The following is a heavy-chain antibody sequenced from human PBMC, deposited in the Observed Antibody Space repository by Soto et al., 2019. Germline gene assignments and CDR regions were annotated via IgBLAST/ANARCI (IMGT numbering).Heavy chain of an antibody. V-gene: IGHV1-69*06. Sequence: QVQLVQSGAEVKKPGSSVRVSCKASGGTFTDFAFSWVRQAPGQGFEWLGGIIPSYGTTNYAQKYHGDVTITADISTSTVDWELTSLTSEDTAVYYCAREEVAACRGQSCYAYNSGRGHFYFYGMDFWGQGTSVTVS. CDR1: GGTFTDFA. CDR3: AREEVAACRGQSCYAYNSGRGHFYFYGMDF. J-gene: IGHJ6*02. D-gene: IGHD3-10*01. CDR2: IIPSYGTT.